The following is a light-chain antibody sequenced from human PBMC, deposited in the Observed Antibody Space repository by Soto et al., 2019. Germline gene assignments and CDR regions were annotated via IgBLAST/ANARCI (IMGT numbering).Light chain of an antibody. CDR3: NSYTSSNTYV. Sequence: QSALTQPPSVSGAPGQRVTISCTGSSSNIGAGYDVHWYQQLPGTAPKLLIYGNNNRPSGVPDRFSGSKSGTTASLTITGLQAEDEADYYCNSYTSSNTYVFGTGTKVTVL. CDR1: SSNIGAGYD. V-gene: IGLV1-40*01. J-gene: IGLJ1*01. CDR2: GNN.